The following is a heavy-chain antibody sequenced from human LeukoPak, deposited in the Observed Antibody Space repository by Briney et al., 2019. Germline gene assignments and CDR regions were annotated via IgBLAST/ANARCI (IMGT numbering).Heavy chain of an antibody. CDR1: GFTVSSNH. V-gene: IGHV3-53*01. CDR3: ARGPAGYN. D-gene: IGHD1-1*01. J-gene: IGHJ4*02. CDR2: IYSGGST. Sequence: GGSLRLSCAASGFTVSSNHMSWVRQAPGKGLEWVSVIYSGGSTDYADSVKGRFTISRDNLKNTLYLQMNTLRPEDTAVYYCARGPAGYNWGPGTLVTVSS.